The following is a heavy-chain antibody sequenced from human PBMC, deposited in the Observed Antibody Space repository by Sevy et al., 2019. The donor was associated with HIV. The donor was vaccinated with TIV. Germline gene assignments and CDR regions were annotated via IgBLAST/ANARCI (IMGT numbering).Heavy chain of an antibody. CDR2: IIPIFGTA. Sequence: ASVKVSCKASGGTFSSYAISWVRQAPGQGLEWMGGIIPIFGTANYAQMFQGRVTITADESTSTAYMELSSLRSEDTAVYYCAREAIAVAGIDYWGQGTLVTVSS. J-gene: IGHJ4*02. D-gene: IGHD6-19*01. V-gene: IGHV1-69*13. CDR3: AREAIAVAGIDY. CDR1: GGTFSSYA.